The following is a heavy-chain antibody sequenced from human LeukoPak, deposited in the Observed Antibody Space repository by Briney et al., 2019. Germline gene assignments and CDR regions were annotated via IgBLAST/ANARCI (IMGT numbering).Heavy chain of an antibody. CDR2: ISGSGGVM. CDR3: AKDPPHWNYNY. D-gene: IGHD1-7*01. V-gene: IGHV3-23*01. CDR1: GLTFSSHA. J-gene: IGHJ4*02. Sequence: PGGSLRLSCAASGLTFSSHAMSWVRQAPGKGLEWVSVISGSGGVMYYADSVKGRFTISRDNSKNTLYLQMNSLRAEDTAVYYCAKDPPHWNYNYWGQGTLVTVSS.